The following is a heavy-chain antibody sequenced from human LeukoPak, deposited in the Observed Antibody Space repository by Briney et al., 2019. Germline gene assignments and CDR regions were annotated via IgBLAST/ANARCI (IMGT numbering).Heavy chain of an antibody. V-gene: IGHV4-61*02. CDR1: GGSISSGSYY. D-gene: IGHD6-19*01. CDR2: IYTSGST. CDR3: ARTHSSGWYWFDY. J-gene: IGHJ4*02. Sequence: SQTLSLTCTVSGGSISSGSYYWSWIRQPAGKGLEWIGRIYTSGSTNYNPSLKSRVTISVDTSKNQFSLKLSSVTAADTAVYYCARTHSSGWYWFDYWGQGTLVTVSS.